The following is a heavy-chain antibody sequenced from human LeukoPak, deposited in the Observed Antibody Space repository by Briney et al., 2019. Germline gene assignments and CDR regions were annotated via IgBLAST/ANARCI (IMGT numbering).Heavy chain of an antibody. V-gene: IGHV3-33*01. CDR1: GFTFSSYG. D-gene: IGHD3-10*01. J-gene: IGHJ4*02. Sequence: GGSLRLSCAASGFTFSSYGMHWVRQAPGKGLEWVAVIWYDGSNKYYADSVKGRFTISRDNSKNTLYLQMNSPRAEDTAVYYCARDLWFGSNDYWGQGTLVTVSS. CDR3: ARDLWFGSNDY. CDR2: IWYDGSNK.